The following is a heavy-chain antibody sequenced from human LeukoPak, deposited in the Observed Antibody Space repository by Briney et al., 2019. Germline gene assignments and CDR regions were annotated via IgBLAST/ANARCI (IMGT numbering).Heavy chain of an antibody. J-gene: IGHJ5*02. CDR1: GYTFTSYG. CDR3: VREEIYDSSGYPFSP. D-gene: IGHD3-22*01. Sequence: ASVKVSCKASGYTFTSYGISWVRQAPGQGLEWMGWISTYNGNTNYAQKLQGRATITTDTSKSTDYMELRRLRSDDTAVYYCVREEIYDSSGYPFSPWGQGTLVTVSS. CDR2: ISTYNGNT. V-gene: IGHV1-18*01.